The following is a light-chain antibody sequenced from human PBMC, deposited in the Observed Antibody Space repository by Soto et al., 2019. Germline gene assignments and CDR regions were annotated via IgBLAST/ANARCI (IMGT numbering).Light chain of an antibody. CDR2: GAS. V-gene: IGKV3-15*01. CDR3: QQYNNWLST. J-gene: IGKJ4*01. Sequence: DIVMTQSPATLSVSPGERATLSSRASQSVSSNLAWYQQKPGQAPRLLIYGASTRATVIPARFSGSGSGTECTLTISSLQSEDFAVYYCQQYNNWLSTFGGGTKVEIK. CDR1: QSVSSN.